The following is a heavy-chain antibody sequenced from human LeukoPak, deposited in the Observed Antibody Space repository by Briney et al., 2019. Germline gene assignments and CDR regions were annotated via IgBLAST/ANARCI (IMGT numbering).Heavy chain of an antibody. D-gene: IGHD3-3*01. Sequence: ASVKVSCKASGYTFTGYYMHWLRQAPGQGLEWMGWINPNSGGTNYAQKFQGRVTMTRDTSISTAYMELSRLRSDDTAVYYCARDCDFWSGYPTDYWGQGTLVTVSS. CDR3: ARDCDFWSGYPTDY. CDR2: INPNSGGT. J-gene: IGHJ4*02. CDR1: GYTFTGYY. V-gene: IGHV1-2*02.